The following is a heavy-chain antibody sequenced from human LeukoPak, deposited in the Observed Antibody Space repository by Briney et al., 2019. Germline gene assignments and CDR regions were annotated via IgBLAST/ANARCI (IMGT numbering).Heavy chain of an antibody. CDR2: ISTGGTTI. CDR1: GFTFSSYE. CDR3: ARVTTGLDY. J-gene: IGHJ4*02. D-gene: IGHD1-14*01. V-gene: IGHV3-48*03. Sequence: PGGSLRLSCAASGFTFSSYEMNWVRQAPGKGLEWVSYISTGGTTIYYADSVKGRFTISRDNAKNSLYPQMNSLRVEDTAVYYCARVTTGLDYWGQGTLVSVSS.